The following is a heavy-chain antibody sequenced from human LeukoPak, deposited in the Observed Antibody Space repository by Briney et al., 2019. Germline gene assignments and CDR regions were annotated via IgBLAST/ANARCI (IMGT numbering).Heavy chain of an antibody. V-gene: IGHV3-74*01. CDR3: ARDVFYNGYDQYYYYYGMDV. CDR2: IKSDGSGT. Sequence: GGSLRLSCAASGFTFSSYWMHWVRQAPGKGLVWVSRIKSDGSGTTYADSVKGRFTISRDNAKNTLYLQMNSLRAEDTAVYYCARDVFYNGYDQYYYYYGMDVWGQGTTVTVSS. D-gene: IGHD5-12*01. J-gene: IGHJ6*02. CDR1: GFTFSSYW.